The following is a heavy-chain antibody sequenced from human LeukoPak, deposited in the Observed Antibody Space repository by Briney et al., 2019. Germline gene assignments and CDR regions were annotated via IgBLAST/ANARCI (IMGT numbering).Heavy chain of an antibody. D-gene: IGHD4-17*01. CDR2: INHSGST. CDR1: GGSFSGYY. J-gene: IGHJ5*02. Sequence: SETLSLTCAVYGGSFSGYYWSWIRQPPGKGLEWIGEINHSGSTNYNPSLKSRVTISVDTSKNQFSLKLSSVTAADTAVYYCASRGWDYGDYPRWFDPWGQGTLVTVSS. CDR3: ASRGWDYGDYPRWFDP. V-gene: IGHV4-34*01.